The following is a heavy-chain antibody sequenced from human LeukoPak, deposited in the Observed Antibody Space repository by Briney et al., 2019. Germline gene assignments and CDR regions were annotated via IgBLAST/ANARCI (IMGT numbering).Heavy chain of an antibody. CDR1: GFNFSTYE. V-gene: IGHV3-48*03. J-gene: IGHJ4*02. CDR2: ISSRGRSI. Sequence: PGGSLRLSCAGSGFNFSTYEMKWVRQAPGKGLEWLSYISSRGRSIYYADSVKGRFTISRDNAKNSLYLQMNSLRAEDTAVYFCARDKALNSWGQGTLVTVSS. CDR3: ARDKALNS.